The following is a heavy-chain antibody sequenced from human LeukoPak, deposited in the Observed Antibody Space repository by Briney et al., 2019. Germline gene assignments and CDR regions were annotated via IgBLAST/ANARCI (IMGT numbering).Heavy chain of an antibody. CDR3: ARYGNAFDY. J-gene: IGHJ4*02. V-gene: IGHV3-30*02. CDR1: GFTFSRYG. D-gene: IGHD2-15*01. CDR2: IRYDGSNK. Sequence: GGSLRLSCAASGFTFSRYGMHWVRQPPGRGLEWVAFIRYDGSNKHYADSVKGRFTISRDNSKHTLFLQMNSVRAEDTALYYCARYGNAFDYWRQGTLVTISS.